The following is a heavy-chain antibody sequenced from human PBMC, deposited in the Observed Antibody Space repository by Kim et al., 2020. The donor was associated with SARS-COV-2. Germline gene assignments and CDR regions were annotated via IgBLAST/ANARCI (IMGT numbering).Heavy chain of an antibody. Sequence: SETLSLTCAVYGGSFSGYYWSWIRQPPGKGLEWIGEINHSGSTNYNPSLKSRVTISVDTSKNQFSLKLSSVTAADTAVYYCARGNGYSSSWYSIVEYFQHWGQGTLVTVSS. CDR2: INHSGST. CDR3: ARGNGYSSSWYSIVEYFQH. J-gene: IGHJ1*01. D-gene: IGHD6-13*01. CDR1: GGSFSGYY. V-gene: IGHV4-34*01.